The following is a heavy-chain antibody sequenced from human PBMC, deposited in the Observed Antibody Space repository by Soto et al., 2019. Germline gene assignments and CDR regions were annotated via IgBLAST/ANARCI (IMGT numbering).Heavy chain of an antibody. Sequence: SETLSLTCAVYGGSFSGYYWSWIRQPPGKGLEWIGEINHSGSTNYNPSLKSRVTISVDTSKNQFSLKLSSVTAADTAVYYCARGQLQGSGELNWFDPWGQGTLVTVSS. CDR3: ARGQLQGSGELNWFDP. J-gene: IGHJ5*02. V-gene: IGHV4-34*01. D-gene: IGHD1-26*01. CDR1: GGSFSGYY. CDR2: INHSGST.